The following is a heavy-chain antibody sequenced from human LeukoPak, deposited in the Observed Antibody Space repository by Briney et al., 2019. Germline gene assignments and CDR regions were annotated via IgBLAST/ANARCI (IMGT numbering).Heavy chain of an antibody. CDR2: INSDGSWT. CDR3: VSFYETD. J-gene: IGHJ4*02. D-gene: IGHD2/OR15-2a*01. CDR1: GNYW. V-gene: IGHV3-74*01. Sequence: PGRSLRLSCAASGNYWMHWVRQAPGKGLVWVSHINSDGSWTSYADSVKGRFTISKDNAKNTVYLQMNNLRAEDTAVYYCVSFYETDWGRGTLVTVSS.